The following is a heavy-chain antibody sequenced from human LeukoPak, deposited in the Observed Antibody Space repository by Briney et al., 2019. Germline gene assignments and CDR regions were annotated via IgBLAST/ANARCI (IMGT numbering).Heavy chain of an antibody. CDR1: GGSISSGSYY. J-gene: IGHJ4*02. D-gene: IGHD1-26*01. Sequence: SQTLSLTCTVSGGSISSGSYYWSWIRQPAGKGLEWIGRIYTSGSTNYNPSLKSRVTISVDTSKNQFSLKLSSVTAADTAVYYYARERSGGSYFPNFDYWGQGTLVTVSS. CDR3: ARERSGGSYFPNFDY. CDR2: IYTSGST. V-gene: IGHV4-61*02.